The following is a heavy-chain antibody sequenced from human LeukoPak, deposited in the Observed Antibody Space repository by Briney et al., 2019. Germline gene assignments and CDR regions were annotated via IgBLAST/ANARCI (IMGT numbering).Heavy chain of an antibody. J-gene: IGHJ4*02. CDR3: ARAEYYYGSSGYRFDY. CDR2: ISSSSSYI. D-gene: IGHD3-22*01. V-gene: IGHV3-21*01. CDR1: GFTFSSYS. Sequence: GGSLRLSCAASGFTFSSYSMNWVRQAPGKGLEWVSSISSSSSYIYYADSVKGRFTISRDNAKNSLYLQMNSLRAEDTAVYYCARAEYYYGSSGYRFDYWGQGTLVTVSS.